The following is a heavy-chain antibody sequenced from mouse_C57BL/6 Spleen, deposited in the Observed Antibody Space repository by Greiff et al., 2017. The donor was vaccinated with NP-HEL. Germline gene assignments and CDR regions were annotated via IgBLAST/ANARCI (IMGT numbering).Heavy chain of an antibody. J-gene: IGHJ4*01. D-gene: IGHD2-4*01. CDR1: GFTFSSYA. V-gene: IGHV5-9-1*02. CDR3: TRDRRIYYDYDEGDYAMDY. Sequence: EVKLVESGEGLVKPGGSLKLSCAASGFTFSSYAMSWVRQTPEKRLEWVAYISSGGDYIYYADTVKGRFTISRDNARNTLYLQMSSLKSEDTAMYYCTRDRRIYYDYDEGDYAMDYWGQGTSVTVSS. CDR2: ISSGGDYI.